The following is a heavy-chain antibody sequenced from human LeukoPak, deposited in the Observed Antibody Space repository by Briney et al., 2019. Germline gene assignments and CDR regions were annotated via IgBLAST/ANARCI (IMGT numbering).Heavy chain of an antibody. CDR1: GFTFSNAW. V-gene: IGHV3-15*01. J-gene: IGHJ5*02. D-gene: IGHD3-10*01. CDR3: ARKLWFEELSYPDWFDP. CDR2: IKSKTDGGTT. Sequence: GGSLRLSCAASGFTFSNAWMSWVRQAPGKGLEWVGRIKSKTDGGTTDYAAPVKGRFTISRDDSKNTLYLQMSSLRAEDTAVYYCARKLWFEELSYPDWFDPRGQGTLVTVSS.